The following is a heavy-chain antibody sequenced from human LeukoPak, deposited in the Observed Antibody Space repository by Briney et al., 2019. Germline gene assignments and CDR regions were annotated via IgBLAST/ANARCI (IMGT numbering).Heavy chain of an antibody. CDR2: IYYSGST. V-gene: IGHV4-59*01. Sequence: PETLSLTCTVSGGSISSYYWSWIRQPPGKGLEWIGYIYYSGSTNYNPSLKSRVTISVDTSKNQFSLKLSSVTAADTAVYYCARRPAVAFFDYWGQGTLVTVSS. J-gene: IGHJ4*02. D-gene: IGHD6-19*01. CDR1: GGSISSYY. CDR3: ARRPAVAFFDY.